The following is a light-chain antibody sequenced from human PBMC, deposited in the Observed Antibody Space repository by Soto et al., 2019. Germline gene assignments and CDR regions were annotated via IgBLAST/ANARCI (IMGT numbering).Light chain of an antibody. CDR1: SSNIGSNA. CDR3: AAWEDSLNGYV. Sequence: QSALTQPPSASGTPGQRVTISCSGSSSNIGSNAVSWYQQLPGTAPKLLIYNNNQRPSGVPDRFSGSKSGTSASLAISGLQSEDEADYYCAAWEDSLNGYVFGTGTKVTVL. CDR2: NNN. J-gene: IGLJ1*01. V-gene: IGLV1-44*01.